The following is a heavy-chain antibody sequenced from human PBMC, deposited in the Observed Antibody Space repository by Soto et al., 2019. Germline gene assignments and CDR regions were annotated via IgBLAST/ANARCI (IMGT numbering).Heavy chain of an antibody. Sequence: GGSLRLSFRASGSDFSTYSMNWVRQAPGQGLEWIPYVSLDSDSIQYADSVKVRFTISRDDAENSLYLKMDSLRDEDTATYYCAILYYDHXWGQGTTVTVS. CDR2: VSLDSDSI. CDR3: AILYYDHX. CDR1: GSDFSTYS. V-gene: IGHV3-48*02. J-gene: IGHJ6*02. D-gene: IGHD3-3*01.